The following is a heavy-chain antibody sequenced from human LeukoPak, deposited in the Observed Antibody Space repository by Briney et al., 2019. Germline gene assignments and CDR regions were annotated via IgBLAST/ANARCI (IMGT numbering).Heavy chain of an antibody. J-gene: IGHJ4*02. V-gene: IGHV3-15*01. CDR3: TTDQMVRGYYSDY. CDR1: GFTFSNAW. D-gene: IGHD3-10*01. Sequence: GGSLRLSCAASGFTFSNAWMSWVRQAPGKGLEWVGRIKSKTDGGTTDYAAPVKGRFTISRDDSKNTLYLQMNSLKTEDTAVYYCTTDQMVRGYYSDYWGQGTLVTVSS. CDR2: IKSKTDGGTT.